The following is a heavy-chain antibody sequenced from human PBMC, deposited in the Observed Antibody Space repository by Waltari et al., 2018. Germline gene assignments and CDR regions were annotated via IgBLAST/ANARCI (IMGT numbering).Heavy chain of an antibody. Sequence: QVQLVQSGAEVKKPGASVKVSCKASGYTFTGYYMHWVRQAPGQGLEWMGWINPNSGGTNYAQKFQGRVTMTRETSISTAYMELSRLRSDDTAVYYCARDWVPAAPNYYYYYGMDVWGQGTTVTVSS. V-gene: IGHV1-2*02. J-gene: IGHJ6*02. CDR2: INPNSGGT. D-gene: IGHD2-2*01. CDR1: GYTFTGYY. CDR3: ARDWVPAAPNYYYYYGMDV.